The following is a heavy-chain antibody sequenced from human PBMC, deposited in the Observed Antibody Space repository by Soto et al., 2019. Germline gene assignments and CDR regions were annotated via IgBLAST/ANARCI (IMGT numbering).Heavy chain of an antibody. D-gene: IGHD5-12*01. CDR1: GGTFSSYT. CDR3: ARGKHRWLQFWYFDF. CDR2: IIPIFGTA. V-gene: IGHV1-69*12. Sequence: QVQLVQSGAEVKRPGSSVTVSCKASGGTFSSYTISWVRQAPGQGLEWLGGIIPIFGTANYAQKFQGRVTITADESTSTAYMELSSLRSEDTAVYYCARGKHRWLQFWYFDFWGRGTLVTVSS. J-gene: IGHJ2*01.